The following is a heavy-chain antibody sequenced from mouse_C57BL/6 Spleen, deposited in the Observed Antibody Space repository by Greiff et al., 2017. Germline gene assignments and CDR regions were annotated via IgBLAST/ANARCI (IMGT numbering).Heavy chain of an antibody. Sequence: EVQLQQSGAELVKPGASVKLSCTASGFNIKDYYMHWVKQRTEQGLEWIGRIDPEDGEPNYAPKFQGKATITADPSTNTAYLQLSSLTSEDTAVYYCARSRPSTGGDYWGQGTTLTVSS. J-gene: IGHJ2*01. CDR2: IDPEDGEP. V-gene: IGHV14-2*01. CDR3: ARSRPSTGGDY. CDR1: GFNIKDYY. D-gene: IGHD1-1*01.